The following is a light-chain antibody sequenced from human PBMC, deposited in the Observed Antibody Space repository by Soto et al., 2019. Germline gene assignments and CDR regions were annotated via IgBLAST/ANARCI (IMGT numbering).Light chain of an antibody. CDR2: EVS. Sequence: QSALTQPASVSGSPGQSITISCTGTSSDVGGYNYVSWYQQHPGKAPKLIIYEVSNRPSGVSNRFSGSKSGNTASLTVSGLQAGDEADYYCSSFAANDNVVFGGGTKLTVL. J-gene: IGLJ3*02. CDR1: SSDVGGYNY. V-gene: IGLV2-14*01. CDR3: SSFAANDNVV.